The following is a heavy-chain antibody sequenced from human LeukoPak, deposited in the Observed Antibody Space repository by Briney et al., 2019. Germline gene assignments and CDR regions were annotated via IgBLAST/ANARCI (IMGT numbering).Heavy chain of an antibody. CDR2: VSGSGGST. J-gene: IGHJ4*02. CDR1: GFTFSTYG. D-gene: IGHD2-15*01. CDR3: AKDRLRYCSGGSCYSPVDY. Sequence: PGGSLRLSCAASGFTFSTYGMSWVRQAPGKGLEWVSGVSGSGGSTYYADSVEGRFTISRDNSKNTLYLQMNSLRVEDTAEYYCAKDRLRYCSGGSCYSPVDYWGQGTLVSVSS. V-gene: IGHV3-23*01.